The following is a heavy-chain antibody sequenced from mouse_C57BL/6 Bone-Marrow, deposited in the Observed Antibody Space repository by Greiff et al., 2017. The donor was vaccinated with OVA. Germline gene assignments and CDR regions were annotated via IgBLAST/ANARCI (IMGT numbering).Heavy chain of an antibody. CDR2: ISNGGGST. Sequence: EVKLMESGGGLVQPGGSLKLSCAASGFTFSDYYMYWVRQTPEKRLEWVAYISNGGGSTYYPDTVKGRFTITRDNAKNTLYLQMGRLKSENTAMYYCAVFGPIYYYDSSCRYYYAMDYWGQGTSVTVSS. J-gene: IGHJ4*01. CDR3: AVFGPIYYYDSSCRYYYAMDY. CDR1: GFTFSDYY. D-gene: IGHD1-1*01. V-gene: IGHV5-12*01.